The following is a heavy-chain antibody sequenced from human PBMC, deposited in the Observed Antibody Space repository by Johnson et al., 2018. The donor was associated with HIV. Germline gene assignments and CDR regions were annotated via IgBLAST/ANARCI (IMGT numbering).Heavy chain of an antibody. V-gene: IGHV3-30*02. Sequence: QVQLVESGGGVVQPGGSLRLSCAASGFTFSAYYMSWIRQAPGKGLAWVAFIRYDESNQYSADSVTGRFTISRDNSKNTLYLQRSSLRAEDTAVYYCAKCRGLGARGAFDIWGKGTMVTVSS. CDR3: AKCRGLGARGAFDI. CDR2: IRYDESNQ. J-gene: IGHJ3*02. CDR1: GFTFSAYY. D-gene: IGHD5-12*01.